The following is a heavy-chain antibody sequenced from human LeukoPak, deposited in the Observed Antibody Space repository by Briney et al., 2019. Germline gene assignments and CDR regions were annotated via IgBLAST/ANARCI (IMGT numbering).Heavy chain of an antibody. V-gene: IGHV3-7*01. CDR3: ASYSSLNRREFQF. Sequence: GGSLRLSCAASGFTFSSYWMSWVRQAPGKGLERVANIKTDGSEKYYVDSVKGRFTISRDNAKNSLYLQMNSLRAEDTAVYYCASYSSLNRREFQFWGQGTLLTVSS. J-gene: IGHJ1*01. CDR2: IKTDGSEK. CDR1: GFTFSSYW. D-gene: IGHD3-22*01.